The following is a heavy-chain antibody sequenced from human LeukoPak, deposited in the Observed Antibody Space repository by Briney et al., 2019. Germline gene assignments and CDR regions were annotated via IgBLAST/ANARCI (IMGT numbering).Heavy chain of an antibody. D-gene: IGHD5-18*01. V-gene: IGHV3-7*02. J-gene: IGHJ4*02. Sequence: HPGGSLRLSCATSGFTLSNYWMSWVRQAPGKGLELVANIKQDGSEKYYVDSVKGRFTVSRDNAKNSLYLQMNSLRAEDTAVYYCVRVTHSSYSYGYGHGDYWGQGTLVTVSS. CDR2: IKQDGSEK. CDR1: GFTLSNYW. CDR3: VRVTHSSYSYGYGHGDY.